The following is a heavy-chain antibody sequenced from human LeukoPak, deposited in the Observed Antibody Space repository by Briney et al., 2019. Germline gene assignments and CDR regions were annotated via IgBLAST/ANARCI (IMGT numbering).Heavy chain of an antibody. Sequence: GGSLRLSCAASGFTFSSYWMHWVRQAPGKGLVWVSNINSDGSTTTYADSVKGRFTISRDNAKNSLYLQINSLRAEDTAVYYCARSSYSSSSSVWGQGTMVTVSS. V-gene: IGHV3-74*01. CDR1: GFTFSSYW. CDR2: INSDGSTT. CDR3: ARSSYSSSSSV. D-gene: IGHD6-6*01. J-gene: IGHJ3*01.